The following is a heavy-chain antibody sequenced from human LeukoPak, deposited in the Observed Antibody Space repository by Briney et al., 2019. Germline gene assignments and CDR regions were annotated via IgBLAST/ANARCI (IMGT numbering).Heavy chain of an antibody. CDR3: ARGSHDYWALSY. CDR1: GFTFSSYW. D-gene: IGHD3/OR15-3a*01. Sequence: GGSLRLSCAASGFTFSSYWMHWVRQGPGKELVWVSRINSDGTSTSYADSVKGRFTISRDNAKKTLYLQMISLRAEDTAVYYCARGSHDYWALSYWGQGALVTVSS. V-gene: IGHV3-74*01. J-gene: IGHJ4*02. CDR2: INSDGTST.